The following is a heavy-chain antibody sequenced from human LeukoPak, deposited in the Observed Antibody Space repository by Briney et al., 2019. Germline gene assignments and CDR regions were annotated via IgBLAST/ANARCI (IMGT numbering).Heavy chain of an antibody. CDR1: GFTFSSYS. V-gene: IGHV3-21*01. CDR2: ISSSSSYI. J-gene: IGHJ4*02. Sequence: GGSLRLSCAASGFTFSSYSMNWVRQAPGKGLEWVSSISSSSSYIYYADSVKGRLTISRDNAKNSLYLQMNSLRAEDTAVYYCARVSLWFGEHGWGQGTLVTVSS. CDR3: ARVSLWFGEHG. D-gene: IGHD3-10*01.